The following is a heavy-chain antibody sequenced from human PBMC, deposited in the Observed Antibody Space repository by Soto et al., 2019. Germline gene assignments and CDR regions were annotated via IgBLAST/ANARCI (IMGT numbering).Heavy chain of an antibody. CDR3: ARDRHDSSGYYSEY. CDR2: ISAYNGNT. J-gene: IGHJ4*02. D-gene: IGHD3-22*01. CDR1: GYTFTSYG. V-gene: IGHV1-18*01. Sequence: QVQLVQSGAEVKKPGASVKVSCKASGYTFTSYGISWVRQAPGQGLGWMGWISAYNGNTNYAQKLXGXVAXTTDTSTSTAYMELRSLRSDDTAVYYCARDRHDSSGYYSEYWGQGTLVTVSS.